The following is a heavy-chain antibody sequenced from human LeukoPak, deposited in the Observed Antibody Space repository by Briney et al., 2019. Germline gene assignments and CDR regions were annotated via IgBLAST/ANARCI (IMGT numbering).Heavy chain of an antibody. V-gene: IGHV3-9*01. Sequence: GGSLRLSCGASGFIFSKYAMHWVRHAPGKGLEWVSGISWNSGSIGYADSVKGRFTISRDNAKNSLYLQMNSLRAEDTALYYCAKDKKSYSSSWYAFDIWGQGTMVTVSS. D-gene: IGHD6-13*01. CDR3: AKDKKSYSSSWYAFDI. J-gene: IGHJ3*02. CDR2: ISWNSGSI. CDR1: GFIFSKYA.